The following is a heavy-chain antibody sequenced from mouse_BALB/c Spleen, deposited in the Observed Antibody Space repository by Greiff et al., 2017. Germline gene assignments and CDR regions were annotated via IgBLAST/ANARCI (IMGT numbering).Heavy chain of an antibody. V-gene: IGHV1-14*01. CDR3: ARYPYYDYDGYYAMDY. J-gene: IGHJ4*01. CDR1: GYTFTSYV. Sequence: VQLQQSGPELVKPGASVKMSCKASGYTFTSYVMHWVKQKPGQGLEWIGYINPYNDGTKYNEKFKGKATLTSDKSSSTAYMELSSLTSEDSAVYYCARYPYYDYDGYYAMDYWGQGTSVTVSS. D-gene: IGHD2-4*01. CDR2: INPYNDGT.